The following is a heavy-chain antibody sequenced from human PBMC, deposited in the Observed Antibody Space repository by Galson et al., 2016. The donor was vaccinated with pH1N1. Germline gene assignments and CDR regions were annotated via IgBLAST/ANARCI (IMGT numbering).Heavy chain of an antibody. CDR2: INSGGSST. V-gene: IGHV3-11*04. D-gene: IGHD2-2*01. CDR1: GFTFSDSY. J-gene: IGHJ5*02. Sequence: SLRLSCAASGFTFSDSYMSWIRQAPGKGLEFVSYINSGGSSTYYADSVKGRFTISRDNAKNSLYPQMSSLRAEDTAVYYCARVPGVAGPGGWFDPWGHGTLVTVSS. CDR3: ARVPGVAGPGGWFDP.